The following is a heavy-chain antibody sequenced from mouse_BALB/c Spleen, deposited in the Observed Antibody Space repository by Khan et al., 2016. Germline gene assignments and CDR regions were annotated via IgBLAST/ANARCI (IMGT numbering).Heavy chain of an antibody. D-gene: IGHD2-14*01. CDR2: ISYSGST. V-gene: IGHV3-2*02. J-gene: IGHJ3*01. Sequence: EVQLQESGPGLVKPSQSLSLTCTVTGYSITSDYAWNWIRQFPGNKLEWMGYISYSGSTSYNPSLKSRISITRDTSKNQFFLQLNSVTTEDTATXYCARGYEDWFAYWGQGTLVTVSA. CDR1: GYSITSDYA. CDR3: ARGYEDWFAY.